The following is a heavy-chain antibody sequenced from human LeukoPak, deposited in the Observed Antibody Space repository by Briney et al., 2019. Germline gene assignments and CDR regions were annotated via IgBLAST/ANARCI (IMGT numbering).Heavy chain of an antibody. V-gene: IGHV4-59*01. CDR2: IYYSGST. Sequence: SETLSLTCTVSGGSISSYYWSWIRQPPGKGLEWIGYIYYSGSTNYNPSLKSRVTISVDTSKNQFSLKLSSVTAADTAVYYCARVKVRGVLDYWGRGTLVTVSS. D-gene: IGHD3-10*01. CDR3: ARVKVRGVLDY. J-gene: IGHJ4*02. CDR1: GGSISSYY.